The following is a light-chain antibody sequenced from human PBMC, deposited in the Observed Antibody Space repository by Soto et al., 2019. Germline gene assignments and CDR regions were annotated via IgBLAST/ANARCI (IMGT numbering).Light chain of an antibody. Sequence: QSLLIQPASVSGSPGQSLTISCSGTASDIGSQDHVAWYQQYPGKAPKVLIYEVSNRPSGVADRFSASKSGNTASLTISGLQAEDEADYYCASYTNRNTLVFGPGTKATVL. CDR3: ASYTNRNTLV. CDR1: ASDIGSQDH. CDR2: EVS. J-gene: IGLJ1*01. V-gene: IGLV2-14*03.